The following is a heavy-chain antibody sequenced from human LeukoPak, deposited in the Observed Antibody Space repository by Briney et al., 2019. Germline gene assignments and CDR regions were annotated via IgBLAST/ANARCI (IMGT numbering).Heavy chain of an antibody. Sequence: ASVKVSCKASGYTFTGYYMHWVRQAPGQGLEWMGWINPNSGGTNYAQKFQGRVTMTRDTSISTAYMEPSRLRSDDTAVYYCAGEGSGWYHYFDYWGQGTLVTVSS. V-gene: IGHV1-2*02. CDR3: AGEGSGWYHYFDY. D-gene: IGHD6-19*01. J-gene: IGHJ4*02. CDR2: INPNSGGT. CDR1: GYTFTGYY.